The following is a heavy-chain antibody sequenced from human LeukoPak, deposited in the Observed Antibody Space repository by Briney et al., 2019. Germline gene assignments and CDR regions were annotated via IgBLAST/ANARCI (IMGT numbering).Heavy chain of an antibody. D-gene: IGHD3-10*01. CDR3: ARGDTMVRGVIKAYYYYYMDV. J-gene: IGHJ6*03. V-gene: IGHV3-7*01. CDR1: GFTFSTYW. CDR2: INEDGSEK. Sequence: GGSLRLSCAASGFTFSTYWMSWVRQAPGKVLEWVANINEDGSEKYYVDSVKGRFTISRDNAKNSLYLQMNSMRAEDTAVYYCARGDTMVRGVIKAYYYYYMDVWGKGTTVTVSS.